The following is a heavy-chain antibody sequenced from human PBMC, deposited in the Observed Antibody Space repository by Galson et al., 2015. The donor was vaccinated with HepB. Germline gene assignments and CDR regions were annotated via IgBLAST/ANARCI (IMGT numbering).Heavy chain of an antibody. CDR2: ITGSGGST. J-gene: IGHJ4*02. CDR3: AKVPNFYCSGGNCYFDY. Sequence: SCAASGFTFSSYAMSWVRQAPGKGLEWVSGITGSGGSTYYADSVKGRLTISRDNSKNTLYLQMNSLRAEDTAIYYCAKVPNFYCSGGNCYFDYWGQGTLVTVSS. D-gene: IGHD2-15*01. V-gene: IGHV3-23*01. CDR1: GFTFSSYA.